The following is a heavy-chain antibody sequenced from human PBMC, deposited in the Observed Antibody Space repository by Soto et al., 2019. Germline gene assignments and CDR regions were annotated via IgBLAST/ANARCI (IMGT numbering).Heavy chain of an antibody. CDR3: ARDPHDFWTSYWFDP. CDR1: GYTNNTSA. V-gene: IGHV1-18*01. CDR2: ISAYDGKT. D-gene: IGHD3-3*01. J-gene: IGHJ5*02. Sequence: ASVKGSCNHSGYTNNTSAMRWVRQDIGQGLELMGWISAYDGKTTYAEKFQGRVTLTTDTSTSTAYMELRSLRSDDTAIYYCARDPHDFWTSYWFDPWGQGTPVTVSS.